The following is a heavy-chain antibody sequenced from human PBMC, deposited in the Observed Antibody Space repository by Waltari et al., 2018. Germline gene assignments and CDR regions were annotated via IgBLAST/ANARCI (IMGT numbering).Heavy chain of an antibody. CDR1: GGSISSSTLF. CDR3: ATHPPSQLGVVLNWFDP. D-gene: IGHD3-16*01. Sequence: QLQLPESGPGLVKPSAPLSLTCTVAGGSISSSTLFWGWIRQPLGKGLEWIGSIYDSGTTYYNPSLKSRVTISVDTSKNQFSLKVNSVTAADTAVYYCATHPPSQLGVVLNWFDPWGQGILVTVSS. CDR2: IYDSGTT. V-gene: IGHV4-39*01. J-gene: IGHJ5*02.